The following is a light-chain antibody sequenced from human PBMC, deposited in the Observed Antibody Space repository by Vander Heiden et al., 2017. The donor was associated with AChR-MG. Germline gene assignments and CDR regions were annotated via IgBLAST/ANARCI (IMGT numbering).Light chain of an antibody. Sequence: QSALTQPPSASGPPGQPATISCTGTSSDVGGYNYVSWYQQHPGKAPKLIIYGVSQRPSGVPDRFSGSKSGNTASLTVSGLQAEDEADYYCSSYAGSNNFRVFGGGTKLTVL. V-gene: IGLV2-8*01. CDR3: SSYAGSNNFRV. J-gene: IGLJ2*01. CDR2: GVS. CDR1: SSDVGGYNY.